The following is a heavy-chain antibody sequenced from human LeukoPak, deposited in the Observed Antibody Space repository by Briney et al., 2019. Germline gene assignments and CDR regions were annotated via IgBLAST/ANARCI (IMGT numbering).Heavy chain of an antibody. CDR1: GFTFSSYG. Sequence: GGALRLSCAASGFTFSSYGMQQVGQAPGKGLEGVAVIWYDGSNKYYADSVKGRFTISRDNSKNTLYLQMNSLRAEDTAVYYCARGGSGFAFDIWGQGTMVTVSS. J-gene: IGHJ3*02. CDR2: IWYDGSNK. D-gene: IGHD3-3*01. V-gene: IGHV3-33*01. CDR3: ARGGSGFAFDI.